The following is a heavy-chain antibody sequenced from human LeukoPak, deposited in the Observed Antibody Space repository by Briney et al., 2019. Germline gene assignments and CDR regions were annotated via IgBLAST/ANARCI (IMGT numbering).Heavy chain of an antibody. CDR2: IYPGDSDA. V-gene: IGHV5-51*01. CDR3: ARRPNYLDRSGNYYFDY. D-gene: IGHD3-22*01. J-gene: IGHJ4*02. CDR1: GFSFSTYW. Sequence: GESLKISCKGSGFSFSTYWIGWVRQMPGRGLEWMGTIYPGDSDARYNPSLQGQVTISVDNSINTAYLQWSSLKASDTAIYYCARRPNYLDRSGNYYFDYWGQGTLVTVS.